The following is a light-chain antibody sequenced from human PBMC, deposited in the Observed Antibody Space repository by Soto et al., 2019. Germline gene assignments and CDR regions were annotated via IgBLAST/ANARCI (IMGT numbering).Light chain of an antibody. CDR2: KAS. Sequence: DIQMTQSPSTLSASVGDRVTITCLASESISRRLAWYQQKPGKAPKLLIYKASSLESGVPSRFSGSGSGTEFTLTISSLQPDDFAVYYCQQRSNWPRTFGQGTKVDIK. CDR3: QQRSNWPRT. V-gene: IGKV1-5*03. CDR1: ESISRR. J-gene: IGKJ1*01.